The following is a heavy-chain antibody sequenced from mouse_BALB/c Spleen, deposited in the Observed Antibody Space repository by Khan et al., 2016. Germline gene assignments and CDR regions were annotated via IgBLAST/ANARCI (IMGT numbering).Heavy chain of an antibody. CDR1: AYTFTNYN. Sequence: EVQLQESGPELVKFGASVKISCKASAYTFTNYNMNWVKQSHGKSLEWIGYIYPYTGGTGYNQKFKSKATLTVDDSSSTAYMELRSLASEDAAVYYCARNSHVRYDEGYAMDYWGQGTSVTVSS. J-gene: IGHJ4*01. D-gene: IGHD2-14*01. CDR2: IYPYTGGT. V-gene: IGHV1S29*02. CDR3: ARNSHVRYDEGYAMDY.